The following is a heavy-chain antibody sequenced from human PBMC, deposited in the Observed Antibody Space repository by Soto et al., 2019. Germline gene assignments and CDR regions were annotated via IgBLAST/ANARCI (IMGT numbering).Heavy chain of an antibody. CDR3: VQDGSRGWTYFGAMDV. CDR1: GFTFSSYG. V-gene: IGHV3-30*18. D-gene: IGHD6-19*01. J-gene: IGHJ6*02. CDR2: ILYDGSKK. Sequence: QVQLVESGGVVVQPGRSLRLSCAASGFTFSSYGMHWVRQAPGKGLEWVAVILYDGSKKYYADSVKGRFTISRDNPNNTMYLQMSSLRGEDTALYYCVQDGSRGWTYFGAMDVWGRGTTVTVSS.